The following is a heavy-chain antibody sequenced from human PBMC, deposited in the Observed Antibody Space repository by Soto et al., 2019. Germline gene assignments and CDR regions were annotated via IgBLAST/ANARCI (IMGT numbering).Heavy chain of an antibody. D-gene: IGHD1-26*01. CDR3: ARGEMAPVHFDY. Sequence: PGGSLRLSWAASGFTFSGFSDCCMSWIHQSPGKGLAWLSYISCSGTTMYSADSVKGRFTTSRDIAKNSLYLQMNSLRAEDTPVYYCARGEMAPVHFDYWGQGTPVTVSS. J-gene: IGHJ4*02. CDR1: GFTFSGFSDCC. V-gene: IGHV3-11*01. CDR2: ISCSGTTM.